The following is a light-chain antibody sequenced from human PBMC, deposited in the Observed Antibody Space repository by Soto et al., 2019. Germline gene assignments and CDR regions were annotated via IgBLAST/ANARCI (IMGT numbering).Light chain of an antibody. V-gene: IGKV1-39*01. CDR2: AAS. CDR3: QQRYSTLPWT. J-gene: IGKJ1*01. Sequence: DIQMTQSPSSLSASVGDRVTIPCRASQSISSYLNWYQQKPGKAPKPLIYAASSLQSGVPSRFSGSGSGTDFTLTISSLQPEDFATYYCQQRYSTLPWTFGQGTKVDIK. CDR1: QSISSY.